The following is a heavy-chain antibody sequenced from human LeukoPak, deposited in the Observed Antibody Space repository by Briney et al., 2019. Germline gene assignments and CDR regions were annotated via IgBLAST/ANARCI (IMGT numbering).Heavy chain of an antibody. V-gene: IGHV4-4*07. CDR3: ARGVRYGAPPDY. J-gene: IGHJ4*02. CDR2: IYTSGST. D-gene: IGHD4-17*01. CDR1: GGSISSYY. Sequence: SETLSLTCTASGGSISSYYWSWIRQPAGKGLEWIGRIYTSGSTNYNPSLKSRVTISVDKPKNQFSLKLSSVTAADTAVYYCARGVRYGAPPDYWGQGTLVTVSS.